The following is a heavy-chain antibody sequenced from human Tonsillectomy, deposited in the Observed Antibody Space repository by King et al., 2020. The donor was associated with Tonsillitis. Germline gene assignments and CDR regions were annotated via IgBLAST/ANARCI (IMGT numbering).Heavy chain of an antibody. V-gene: IGHV3-30*18. D-gene: IGHD6-13*01. CDR1: GFTFSTHG. Sequence: VQLVESGGGVVQPGRSLRLACAVSGFTFSTHGMHWVRQAPGKGLEWVAFTSYDGSNQYYADPVKGRFTISKDNSKNTLYLQMNSLRAEDTAVYYCAKTSLPNIAAAHKEAQPIFDPWGRGTLVTVSS. J-gene: IGHJ5*02. CDR3: AKTSLPNIAAAHKEAQPIFDP. CDR2: TSYDGSNQ.